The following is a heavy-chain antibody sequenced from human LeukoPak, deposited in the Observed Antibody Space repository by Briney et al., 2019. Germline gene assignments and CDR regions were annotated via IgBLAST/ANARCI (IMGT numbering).Heavy chain of an antibody. CDR1: GGSISSGGYS. V-gene: IGHV4-30-2*01. CDR2: IYHSGST. Sequence: SETLSLTCAVSGGSISSGGYSWSWIRQPPGKGLGWIGYIYHSGSTYYNPSLKSRVTISVDRSKNQFSLKLSSVTAADTAVYYCARFPRGSSSHHAFDIWGQGTMVTVSS. J-gene: IGHJ3*02. CDR3: ARFPRGSSSHHAFDI. D-gene: IGHD6-13*01.